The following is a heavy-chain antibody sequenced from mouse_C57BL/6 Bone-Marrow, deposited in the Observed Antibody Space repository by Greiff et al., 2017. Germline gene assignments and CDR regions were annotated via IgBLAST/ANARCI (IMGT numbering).Heavy chain of an antibody. V-gene: IGHV1-61*01. D-gene: IGHD2-1*01. CDR3: ARYGNYPYWYFDV. Sequence: QVQLQQPGAELVRPGSSVKLSCKASGYTFTSYWMDWVKQRPGQGLEWIGNLYPSDSETHYNQKFKDKATLTVDKSSSTAYMQLSSLTSEDSAVYYCARYGNYPYWYFDVWGTGTTVTVSS. J-gene: IGHJ1*03. CDR1: GYTFTSYW. CDR2: LYPSDSET.